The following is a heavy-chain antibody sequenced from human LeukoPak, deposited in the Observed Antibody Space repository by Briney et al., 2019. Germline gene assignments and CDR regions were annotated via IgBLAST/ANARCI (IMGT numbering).Heavy chain of an antibody. V-gene: IGHV1-46*01. J-gene: IGHJ4*02. Sequence: ASVKVSFKASGYTFTNYGISWVRQAPGQGLEWMGIINPSGGSTSYAQKFQGRVTMTRDTSTSTVYMELSSLRSEDTAVYYCAREWGSSGYYYYWGQGTLVTVSS. CDR2: INPSGGST. CDR3: AREWGSSGYYYY. CDR1: GYTFTNYG. D-gene: IGHD3-22*01.